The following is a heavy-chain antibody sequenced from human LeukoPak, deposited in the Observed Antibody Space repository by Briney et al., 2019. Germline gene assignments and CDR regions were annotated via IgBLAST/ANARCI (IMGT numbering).Heavy chain of an antibody. V-gene: IGHV4-59*01. D-gene: IGHD3-16*01. CDR2: IYYSGST. CDR3: ARVRYRLAETYIDY. CDR1: GGSISSYY. Sequence: PSETLSLTCTVSGGSISSYYWSWIRQPPGKGLEWIGYIYYSGSTNYNPSLKSRVTISVETSKNEFSLKLRSVTAADTAVYYCARVRYRLAETYIDYWGQGTLVTVSS. J-gene: IGHJ4*02.